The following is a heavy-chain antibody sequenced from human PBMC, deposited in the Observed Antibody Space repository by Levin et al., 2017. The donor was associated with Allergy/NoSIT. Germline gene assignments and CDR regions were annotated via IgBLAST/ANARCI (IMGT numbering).Heavy chain of an antibody. Sequence: KISCKASGFTFTSSAVQWVRQARGQRLEWIGWIVVGSGNTNYAQKFQERVTITRDMSTSTAYMELSSLRSEDTAVYYCAAQYSSSSGGDYWGQGTLVTVSS. CDR3: AAQYSSSSGGDY. D-gene: IGHD6-6*01. V-gene: IGHV1-58*01. J-gene: IGHJ4*02. CDR1: GFTFTSSA. CDR2: IVVGSGNT.